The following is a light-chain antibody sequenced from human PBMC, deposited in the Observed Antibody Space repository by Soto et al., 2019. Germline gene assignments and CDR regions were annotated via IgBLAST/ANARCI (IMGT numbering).Light chain of an antibody. CDR2: EVN. CDR3: SSYRRGNTLVV. CDR1: SDDVGGYNY. J-gene: IGLJ2*01. V-gene: IGLV2-14*01. Sequence: QSVLTQPASVSGSPGQSITISCTGTSDDVGGYNYVSWYQQHPGKAPKLMMFEVNNRPSGVSNRFSGSRSGNTASLTISGLQDEDEADYYCSSYRRGNTLVVFGGGTKLTVL.